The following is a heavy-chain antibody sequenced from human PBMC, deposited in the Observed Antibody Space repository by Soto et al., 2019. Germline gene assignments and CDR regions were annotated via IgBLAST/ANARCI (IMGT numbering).Heavy chain of an antibody. CDR3: ARAYIAAAGTLFFWFDP. J-gene: IGHJ5*02. CDR2: INHSGST. Sequence: SETLSLTCAVYGGSFSGYYWSWIRQPPGKGLEWIGEINHSGSTNYNPSLKSRVTISVDTSKNQFSLKLSSVTAADTAVYYCARAYIAAAGTLFFWFDPWGQGTLVTVSS. D-gene: IGHD6-13*01. CDR1: GGSFSGYY. V-gene: IGHV4-34*01.